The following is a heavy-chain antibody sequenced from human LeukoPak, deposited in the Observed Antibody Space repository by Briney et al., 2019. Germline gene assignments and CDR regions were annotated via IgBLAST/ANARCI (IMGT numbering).Heavy chain of an antibody. CDR2: ISYDGSNK. V-gene: IGHV3-30*03. D-gene: IGHD1-26*01. J-gene: IGHJ1*01. Sequence: GGSLRLSCAASGFTFSGYWMNWVRQAPGKGLEWVAVISYDGSNKYYADSVKGRFTISRDNSKNTLYLQMNSLRAEDTAVYYCARDIGSGSYYGYFQHWGQGTLVTVSS. CDR3: ARDIGSGSYYGYFQH. CDR1: GFTFSGYW.